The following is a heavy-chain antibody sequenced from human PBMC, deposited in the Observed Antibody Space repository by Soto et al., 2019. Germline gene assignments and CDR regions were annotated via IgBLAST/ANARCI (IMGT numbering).Heavy chain of an antibody. CDR3: AREDDFWSGYLAY. CDR1: GGSIRNYY. CDR2: VFYSGST. V-gene: IGHV4-59*01. Sequence: SETLSLTCTVSGGSIRNYYWSWIRQPPGKGLELIGYVFYSGSTNYNPSLKSRVTISLDTSKNHFSLKLRSVTAADTAVYYCAREDDFWSGYLAYWGQGILVTVS. J-gene: IGHJ4*02. D-gene: IGHD3-3*01.